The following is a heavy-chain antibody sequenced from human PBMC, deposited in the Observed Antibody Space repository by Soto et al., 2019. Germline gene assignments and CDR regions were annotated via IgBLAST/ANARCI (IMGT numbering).Heavy chain of an antibody. CDR2: IYWSDEK. D-gene: IGHD4-4*01. Sequence: QITLKESGPTLVKPTQTLTLTCTFSGFSLSTSGLGVGWIRQPPGKALEWLALIYWSDEKRYSPSLSSRLTITTDTSKTQVVLTMTHMDPVDTATYYWAHRRGADYKGCFHYWGQGTLVTVSS. CDR3: AHRRGADYKGCFHY. J-gene: IGHJ4*02. V-gene: IGHV2-5*01. CDR1: GFSLSTSGLG.